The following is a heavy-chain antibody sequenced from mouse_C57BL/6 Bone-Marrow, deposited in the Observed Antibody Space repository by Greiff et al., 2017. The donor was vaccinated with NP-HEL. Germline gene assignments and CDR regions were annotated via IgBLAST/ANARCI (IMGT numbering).Heavy chain of an antibody. D-gene: IGHD2-2*01. V-gene: IGHV1-64*01. CDR1: GYTFTSYW. CDR3: ARRDGYDGPWFAY. J-gene: IGHJ3*01. Sequence: VQLQQPGAELVKPGASVKLSCKASGYTFTSYWMHWVKQRPGQGLEWIGMIHPNSGSTNYNEKFKSKATLTVDKSSSTAYMQLSSLTSEDSAVYYCARRDGYDGPWFAYWGQGTLVTVSA. CDR2: IHPNSGST.